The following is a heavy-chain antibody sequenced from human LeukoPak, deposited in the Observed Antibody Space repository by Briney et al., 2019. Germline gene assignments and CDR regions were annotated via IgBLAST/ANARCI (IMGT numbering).Heavy chain of an antibody. D-gene: IGHD3-22*01. V-gene: IGHV3-30*02. Sequence: PGGSLRLSCAASGFTFSSYGMHWVRQAPGKGLEWVAFIRYDGSNKYYADSVKGRFTTSRDNSKNTLYLQMNSLRAEDTAVYYCAKDKNPKIYDSSGYADYWGQGTLVTVSS. CDR1: GFTFSSYG. J-gene: IGHJ4*02. CDR3: AKDKNPKIYDSSGYADY. CDR2: IRYDGSNK.